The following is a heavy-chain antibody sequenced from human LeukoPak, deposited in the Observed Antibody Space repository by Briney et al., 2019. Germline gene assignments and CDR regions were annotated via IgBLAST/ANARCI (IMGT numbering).Heavy chain of an antibody. Sequence: GGSLRLSCAASGFSFSSCWMSRFRQAPGKGLEWVSYISSSSSTIYYADSVKGRFTISRDNAKNSLYLQMNSLRAEDTAVYYCASSYGSGSYPASFDYWGQGTLVTVSS. D-gene: IGHD3-10*01. CDR1: GFSFSSCW. CDR3: ASSYGSGSYPASFDY. J-gene: IGHJ4*02. V-gene: IGHV3-48*04. CDR2: ISSSSSTI.